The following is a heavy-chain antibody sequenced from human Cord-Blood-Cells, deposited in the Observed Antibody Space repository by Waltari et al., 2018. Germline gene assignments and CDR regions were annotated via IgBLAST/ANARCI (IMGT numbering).Heavy chain of an antibody. D-gene: IGHD5-12*01. CDR3: ARENVDIVATYGFDY. V-gene: IGHV1-18*01. CDR1: GYTFISYG. Sequence: QVQLVQSGAEVKKPGASVKVSCKASGYTFISYGISWVRQANGQGLEWMGWISAYNGNTNYAQKLQGRVTMTTDTSTSTAYMELRSLRSDDTAVYYCARENVDIVATYGFDYWGQGTLVTVSS. CDR2: ISAYNGNT. J-gene: IGHJ4*02.